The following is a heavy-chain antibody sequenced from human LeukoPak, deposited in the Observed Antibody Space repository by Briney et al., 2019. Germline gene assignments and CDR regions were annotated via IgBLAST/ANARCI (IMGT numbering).Heavy chain of an antibody. V-gene: IGHV6-1*01. J-gene: IGHJ5*02. Sequence: SQTLSHTCAISGDSVSSNSAAWNWIRQSPSRGLEWLGRTYYRSKWYNDYAVSVKSRITINPDTSKNQFSLQLNSVTPEDTAVYYCARVGNYYDSSGYYGNWFDPWGQGTLVTVSS. D-gene: IGHD3-22*01. CDR2: TYYRSKWYN. CDR3: ARVGNYYDSSGYYGNWFDP. CDR1: GDSVSSNSAA.